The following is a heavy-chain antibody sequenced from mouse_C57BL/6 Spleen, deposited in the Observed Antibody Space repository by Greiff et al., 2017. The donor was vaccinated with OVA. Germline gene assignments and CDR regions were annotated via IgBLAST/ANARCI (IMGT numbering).Heavy chain of an antibody. J-gene: IGHJ4*01. CDR2: IHPSDSDT. Sequence: VQLQQPGAELVKPGASVKVSCKASGYTFTSYWMHWVKQRPGQGLEWIGRIHPSDSDTNYNQKFKGKATLTVDKSSSTAYMQLSSLTSEDSAVYYCAIEDSSSYAMDYGGQGTSVTVSS. D-gene: IGHD3-2*02. V-gene: IGHV1-74*01. CDR3: AIEDSSSYAMDY. CDR1: GYTFTSYW.